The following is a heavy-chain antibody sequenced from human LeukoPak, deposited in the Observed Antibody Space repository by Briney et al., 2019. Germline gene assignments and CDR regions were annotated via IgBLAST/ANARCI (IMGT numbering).Heavy chain of an antibody. J-gene: IGHJ4*02. Sequence: SQTLSLTCTVSGGSISSGDYYWSWIRQPPGKGLEWIGYIYYSGSTYYNPSLKSRVTISVDTSKNQFSLKLSSVTAADTAVYYCARGTMVRGVHLDYWGQGTLVTVSS. D-gene: IGHD3-10*01. CDR1: GGSISSGDYY. V-gene: IGHV4-30-4*01. CDR3: ARGTMVRGVHLDY. CDR2: IYYSGST.